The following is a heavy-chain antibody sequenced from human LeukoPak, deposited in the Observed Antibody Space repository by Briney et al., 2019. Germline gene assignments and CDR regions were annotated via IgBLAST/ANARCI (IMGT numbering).Heavy chain of an antibody. CDR3: AKGPLVVALYNWFDP. D-gene: IGHD2-15*01. CDR1: GFTFSSYA. CDR2: ISGSGGST. Sequence: GGSLRLSCAASGFTFSSYAMSWVRQAPGKGLKWVSAISGSGGSTYYADSVKGRFTISRDNSKNTLYLQMNSLRAEDTAVYYCAKGPLVVALYNWFDPWGQGTLVTVSS. J-gene: IGHJ5*02. V-gene: IGHV3-23*01.